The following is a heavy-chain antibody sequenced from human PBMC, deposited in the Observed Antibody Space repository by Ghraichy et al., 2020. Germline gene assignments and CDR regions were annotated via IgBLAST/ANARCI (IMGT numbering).Heavy chain of an antibody. Sequence: GESLNISCAASGFTFSSYGMHWVRQAPGKGLEWVAVISYDGSNKYYADSVKGRFTISRDNSKNTLYLQMNSLRAEDTAVYYCAKTLDYDSSGYDYWGQGTLVTVSS. V-gene: IGHV3-30*18. CDR2: ISYDGSNK. CDR1: GFTFSSYG. J-gene: IGHJ4*02. CDR3: AKTLDYDSSGYDY. D-gene: IGHD3-22*01.